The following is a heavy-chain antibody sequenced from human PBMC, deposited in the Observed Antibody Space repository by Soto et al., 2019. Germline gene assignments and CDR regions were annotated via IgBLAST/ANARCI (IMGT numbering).Heavy chain of an antibody. J-gene: IGHJ4*02. CDR3: ARVGYCSGGSCGGDYQYYFDY. CDR2: IGTAGDT. D-gene: IGHD2-15*01. V-gene: IGHV3-13*01. Sequence: TGGSLRLSCAASGFTFSSYDMHWVRQATGKGLEWVSAIGTAGDTYYPGSVKGRFTISRENAKNSLYLQMNSLRAEDTAVYYCARVGYCSGGSCGGDYQYYFDYWGQGTLVTVSS. CDR1: GFTFSSYD.